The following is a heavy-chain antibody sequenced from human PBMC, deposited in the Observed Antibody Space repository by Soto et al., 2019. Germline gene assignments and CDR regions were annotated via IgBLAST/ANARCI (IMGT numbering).Heavy chain of an antibody. CDR1: GGSFSGYY. D-gene: IGHD1-26*01. Sequence: PSETLSLTCAVYGGSFSGYYWTWIRQPPEKGLEWIGESNHRGSTNYTPSLKSRVTISVDTSKKQISLKLSSVTAADTAVYYCVGALELVGGHKALDYWGQGTLVTVSS. CDR3: VGALELVGGHKALDY. J-gene: IGHJ4*02. V-gene: IGHV4-34*01. CDR2: SNHRGST.